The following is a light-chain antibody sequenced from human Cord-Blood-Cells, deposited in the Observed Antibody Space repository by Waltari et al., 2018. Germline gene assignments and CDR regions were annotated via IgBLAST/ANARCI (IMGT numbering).Light chain of an antibody. CDR3: CSYAGSSTYV. CDR1: SSDVGSYNL. V-gene: IGLV2-23*02. Sequence: QSALTPPASVSGSPGQSLTISCTGTSSDVGSYNLVSWYQQHPGKAPKISIYEVSKRPSGFSNRFSGSKSGNTASLTISGLQAEDEADYYCCSYAGSSTYVFGTGTKVTVL. J-gene: IGLJ1*01. CDR2: EVS.